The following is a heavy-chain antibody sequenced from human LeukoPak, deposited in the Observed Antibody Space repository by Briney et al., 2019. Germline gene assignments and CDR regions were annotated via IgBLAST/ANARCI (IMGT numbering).Heavy chain of an antibody. Sequence: GGSLRLSCAASGFSFSNYAFHWVRQAPGKGLEYISIVSSNGGSTYYATSVKGRFTISRDNSKNTLYLQMNSLRAEDTAVYYCAKAPYTFDSSGYFAKWGQGTLVTVSS. CDR3: AKAPYTFDSSGYFAK. CDR1: GFSFSNYA. V-gene: IGHV3-64*01. D-gene: IGHD3-22*01. CDR2: VSSNGGST. J-gene: IGHJ4*02.